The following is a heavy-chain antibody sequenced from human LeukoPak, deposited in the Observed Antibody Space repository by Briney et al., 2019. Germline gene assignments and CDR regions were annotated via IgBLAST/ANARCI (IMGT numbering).Heavy chain of an antibody. D-gene: IGHD3-22*01. CDR2: INHSGST. CDR1: GGSFSGYY. CDR3: ARGNKYDYYDSSGYYRPVAFDI. V-gene: IGHV4-34*01. Sequence: SETLSLTCAVYGGSFSGYYWSWTRQPPGKGLEWIGEINHSGSTNYNPSLKSRVTISVDTSKNQFSLKLSSVTAADTAVYYCARGNKYDYYDSSGYYRPVAFDIWGQGAMVTVSS. J-gene: IGHJ3*02.